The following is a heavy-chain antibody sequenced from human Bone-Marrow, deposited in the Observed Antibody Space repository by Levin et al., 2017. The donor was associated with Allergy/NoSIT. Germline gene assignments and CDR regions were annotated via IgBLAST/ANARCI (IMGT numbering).Heavy chain of an antibody. Sequence: GESLKISCVASGIIFNSAPMHWVRQAPGKGLEWVSFISNNGSHKFYADSVKGRFTVSRDNSENTLYLQMNSLKTEDTGVYYCAPGIDYWGMGTLVIVSP. CDR2: ISNNGSHK. CDR3: APGIDY. J-gene: IGHJ4*02. V-gene: IGHV3-30*14. CDR1: GIIFNSAP.